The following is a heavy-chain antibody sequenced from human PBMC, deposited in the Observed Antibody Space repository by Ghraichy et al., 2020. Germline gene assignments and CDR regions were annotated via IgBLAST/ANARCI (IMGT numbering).Heavy chain of an antibody. CDR2: IYWDDDK. Sequence: SGPTLVKPTQTLTLTCSFSGFSLSTRGVGVGWIRQPPGKALEWLALIYWDDDKRYSPSLKSRLTITKDTSKNQVVLTMTNMDPVDTATYCCARLRYYDSSGHHRPFDYWGQGTLVTVSS. J-gene: IGHJ4*02. CDR1: GFSLSTRGVG. CDR3: ARLRYYDSSGHHRPFDY. V-gene: IGHV2-5*02. D-gene: IGHD3-22*01.